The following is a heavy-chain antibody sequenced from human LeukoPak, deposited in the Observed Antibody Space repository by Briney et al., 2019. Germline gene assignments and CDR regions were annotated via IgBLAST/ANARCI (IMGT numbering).Heavy chain of an antibody. D-gene: IGHD2-2*01. CDR1: GYTFTSYG. V-gene: IGHV1-18*01. CDR3: ARDLRIVVVPAAMPFLGY. CDR2: ISAYNGNT. J-gene: IGHJ4*02. Sequence: ASAKVSCKASGYTFTSYGISWVRQAPGQGLEWMGWISAYNGNTNYAQKLQGRVTMTTDTSTSTAYMELRSLRSDDTAVYYCARDLRIVVVPAAMPFLGYWGQGTLVTVSS.